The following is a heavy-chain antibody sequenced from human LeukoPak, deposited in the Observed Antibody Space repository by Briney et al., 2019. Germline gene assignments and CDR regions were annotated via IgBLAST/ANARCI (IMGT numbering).Heavy chain of an antibody. V-gene: IGHV1-18*01. CDR3: ARDLDYYDSSRSLDSAY. CDR2: ISAYNGNT. D-gene: IGHD3-22*01. CDR1: GYTFTSCG. J-gene: IGHJ4*02. Sequence: ASVKVCCKASGYTFTSCGISWVRQAPGQGLVWMRWISAYNGNTNYAQKLQGRVTMTTDTSTSTAYIELRILRSDDTAVYYCARDLDYYDSSRSLDSAYWGQGTLVTVSS.